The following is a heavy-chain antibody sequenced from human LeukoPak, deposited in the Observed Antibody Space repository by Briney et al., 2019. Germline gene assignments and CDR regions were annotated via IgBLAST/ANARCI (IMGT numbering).Heavy chain of an antibody. V-gene: IGHV3-7*04. CDR2: IKQDGSEK. J-gene: IGHJ4*02. Sequence: PGGSLRLSCAASGFTFSGYWMSWVRQAPGKGLEWVANIKQDGSEKYYVDSVKGRFTISRDNAKNSLYLQMNSLRAEDTAVYYCARGQRITMIVVVIREGAFDYWGQGTLVTVSS. CDR3: ARGQRITMIVVVIREGAFDY. CDR1: GFTFSGYW. D-gene: IGHD3-22*01.